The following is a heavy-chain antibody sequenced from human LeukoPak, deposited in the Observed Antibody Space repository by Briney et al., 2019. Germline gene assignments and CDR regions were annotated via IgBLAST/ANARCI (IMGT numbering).Heavy chain of an antibody. CDR1: GFPFSSHW. D-gene: IGHD6-19*01. Sequence: GGSLRLSCAASGFPFSSHWVSWFRQSPGKGLEWVAHINQDGSEEYYVDSVKGRFTISRDNARNSQFLQMNSLRTEDTAVYYCASGGGWVFFNWGQGALVTVSS. CDR2: INQDGSEE. J-gene: IGHJ4*02. CDR3: ASGGGWVFFN. V-gene: IGHV3-7*01.